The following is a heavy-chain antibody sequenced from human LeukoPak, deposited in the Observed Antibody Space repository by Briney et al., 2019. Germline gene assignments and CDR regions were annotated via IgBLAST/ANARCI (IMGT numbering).Heavy chain of an antibody. V-gene: IGHV3-30*04. CDR1: GFTFSSYA. Sequence: PGRSLRLSCAASGFTFSSYAMHWVRQAPGKGLEWVAVISYDGSNKHYADSVKGRFTISRDNSKNTLYLQMNSLRAEDTAVYYCARAESGYCSSTSCYVGGGDYWGQGTLVTVSS. J-gene: IGHJ4*02. CDR2: ISYDGSNK. CDR3: ARAESGYCSSTSCYVGGGDY. D-gene: IGHD2-2*01.